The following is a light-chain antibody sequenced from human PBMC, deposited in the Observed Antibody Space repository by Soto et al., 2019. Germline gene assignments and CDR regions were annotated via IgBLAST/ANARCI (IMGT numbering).Light chain of an antibody. J-gene: IGLJ1*01. CDR2: EVS. Sequence: QSALAQPASVSGSPGQSITISCTGASSDVGGYNYVSWHQQHPGKAPKLMIYEVSNRPSGVSSRFSGSKSGNTASLTISGLQSEDEADYYCSSSTDSRTYVFGTGTKVTVL. V-gene: IGLV2-14*01. CDR3: SSSTDSRTYV. CDR1: SSDVGGYNY.